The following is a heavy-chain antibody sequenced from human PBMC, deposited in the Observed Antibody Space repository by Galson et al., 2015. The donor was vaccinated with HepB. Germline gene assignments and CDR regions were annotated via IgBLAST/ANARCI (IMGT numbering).Heavy chain of an antibody. CDR3: ARLIAVAGTDDWFDP. CDR2: IHYSGRT. D-gene: IGHD6-19*01. CDR1: SGSISGYY. V-gene: IGHV4-59*08. Sequence: ETLSLTCTVSSGSISGYYWSWIRQPPGKGLEWIAYIHYSGRTNYNPSLKGRLTISVDTSKNLFSLKLSSVTAADTAVYYCARLIAVAGTDDWFDPWGQGILVTVSS. J-gene: IGHJ5*02.